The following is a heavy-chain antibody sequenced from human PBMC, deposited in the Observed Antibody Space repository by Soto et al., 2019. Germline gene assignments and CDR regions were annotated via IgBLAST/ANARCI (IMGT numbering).Heavy chain of an antibody. V-gene: IGHV4-59*01. CDR3: ARDFAHCSSTSCYVY. CDR1: GGSISSYY. Sequence: PSETLSLTCTVSGGSISSYYWSWIRQPPGKGLEWIGYIYYSGSTNYNPSLKSRVTISVDTSKNQFSLKLSSVTAADTAVYYCARDFAHCSSTSCYVYWGQGTLVTVSS. CDR2: IYYSGST. J-gene: IGHJ4*02. D-gene: IGHD2-2*01.